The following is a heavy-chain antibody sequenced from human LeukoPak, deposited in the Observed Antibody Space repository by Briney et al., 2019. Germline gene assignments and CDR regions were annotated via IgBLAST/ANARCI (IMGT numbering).Heavy chain of an antibody. CDR2: IKQDGSEK. CDR3: ARVGWRVATSNYYFDY. J-gene: IGHJ4*02. V-gene: IGHV3-7*01. Sequence: GGSLRLSCAASGFTFSSYWMSWVRQAPGKGLEWVANIKQDGSEKYYEDSVKGRFTISRDNAKNSLYLQMNSLRAEDTAVYYCARVGWRVATSNYYFDYWGQGTLVTVSS. CDR1: GFTFSSYW. D-gene: IGHD5-12*01.